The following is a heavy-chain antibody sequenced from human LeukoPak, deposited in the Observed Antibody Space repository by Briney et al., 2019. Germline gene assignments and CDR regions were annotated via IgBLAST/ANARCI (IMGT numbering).Heavy chain of an antibody. CDR1: GFTFDDYA. V-gene: IGHV3-9*01. CDR2: ISWNSGSI. D-gene: IGHD6-19*01. CDR3: MWIAVAGPYYFDY. J-gene: IGHJ4*02. Sequence: GGSLRLSCAASGFTFDDYAMHWVRQAPGKGLEWVSGISWNSGSIGYADSVKGRFTISRDNAKNSLYLQMNSLRAEDTALYYCMWIAVAGPYYFDYWGQGTLVTVSS.